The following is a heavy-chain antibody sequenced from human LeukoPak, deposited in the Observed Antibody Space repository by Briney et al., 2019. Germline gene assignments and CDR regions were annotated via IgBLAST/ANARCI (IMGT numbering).Heavy chain of an antibody. CDR2: ITSSAGTI. D-gene: IGHD5-18*01. CDR1: GFTFSSYE. V-gene: IGHV3-48*03. CDR3: ARVHHNTAMVDIDY. J-gene: IGHJ4*02. Sequence: PGGSLGLSCAASGFTFSSYEMHWVRQAPGKGLEWISYITSSAGTIYYADSVKSRFTISRDNAKSSLYLQMNSLRVEDAAVYYCARVHHNTAMVDIDYWGQGTLVTVSS.